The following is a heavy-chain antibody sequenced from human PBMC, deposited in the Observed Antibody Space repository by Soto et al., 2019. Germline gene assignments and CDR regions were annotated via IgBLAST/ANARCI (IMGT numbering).Heavy chain of an antibody. CDR3: AKVVVTAIRTSNRGDAFDI. CDR2: ISYDGSNK. V-gene: IGHV3-30*18. CDR1: GFTFSSYG. Sequence: QVQLVESGGGVVQPGRSLRLSCAASGFTFSSYGMHWDRQAPGKGLERVAVISYDGSNKYYADSVKGQLTISRDNSKNPLHLQMNSLRAEDTAVYYCAKVVVTAIRTSNRGDAFDIWGQGTMVTVSS. D-gene: IGHD2-21*02. J-gene: IGHJ3*02.